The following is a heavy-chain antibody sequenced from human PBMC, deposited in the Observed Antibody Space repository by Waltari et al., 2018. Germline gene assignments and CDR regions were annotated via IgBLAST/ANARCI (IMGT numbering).Heavy chain of an antibody. CDR3: AREEYYDAQGD. CDR2: ISSSGSTI. Sequence: EVQLVESGGGLVQPGGSLRLSCAASGFTFSSYEMNWVRQAPGKGLEWVSYISSSGSTIYYADSVKGRFTISRDNAKNSLYLQMNSLRAEDTAVYYCAREEYYDAQGDWGQGTLVTVSS. J-gene: IGHJ4*02. CDR1: GFTFSSYE. V-gene: IGHV3-48*03. D-gene: IGHD3-22*01.